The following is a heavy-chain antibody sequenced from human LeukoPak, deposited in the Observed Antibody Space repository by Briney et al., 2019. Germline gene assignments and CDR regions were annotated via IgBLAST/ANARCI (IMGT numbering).Heavy chain of an antibody. CDR1: GGSISSYY. CDR3: ARGYSSSAGGYYFDY. V-gene: IGHV4-59*01. D-gene: IGHD6-6*01. J-gene: IGHJ4*02. CDR2: IYYSGST. Sequence: SETLSLTCTVSGGSISSYYWSWIRQPPGKGLEWIGYIYYSGSTNYNPSLKSRVTISVDTSKNQFSLKLSSVTAADTAVYYCARGYSSSAGGYYFDYWGQGTLVTVSS.